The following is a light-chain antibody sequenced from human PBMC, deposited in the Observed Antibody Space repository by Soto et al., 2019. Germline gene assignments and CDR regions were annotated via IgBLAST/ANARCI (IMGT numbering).Light chain of an antibody. CDR1: SSDVGGYNF. CDR3: CSYTRSSIWV. V-gene: IGLV2-14*01. Sequence: QSVLTQPASVSGSPGQSITISCTGTSSDVGGYNFVSWYQQHPGKAPKLMIYEVSNRPSGVSNRFSGSKSGYTASLTISGLQAGDEADYYCCSYTRSSIWVFGGGTKLTVL. J-gene: IGLJ3*02. CDR2: EVS.